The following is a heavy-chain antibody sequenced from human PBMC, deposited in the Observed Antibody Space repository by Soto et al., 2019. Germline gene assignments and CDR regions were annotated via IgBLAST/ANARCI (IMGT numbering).Heavy chain of an antibody. J-gene: IGHJ4*02. Sequence: QVQLQESGPGLVKPSQTLSLTCTVSGGSISSGGYYWSWIRQHPGKGLEWIGYIYYSGSTYYNPSLKSRVNISVATSKNPFSLKLSSVTAADTAVYFCARSPEATVTAFDYWGQGTLVTVSS. V-gene: IGHV4-31*03. CDR1: GGSISSGGYY. D-gene: IGHD4-17*01. CDR3: ARSPEATVTAFDY. CDR2: IYYSGST.